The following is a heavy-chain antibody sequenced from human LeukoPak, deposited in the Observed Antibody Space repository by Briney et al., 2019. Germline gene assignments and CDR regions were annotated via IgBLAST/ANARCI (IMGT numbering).Heavy chain of an antibody. CDR2: TYSDSYT. Sequence: PGGSLRLSCAAPGVNVKNNYMSWVRQAPGKGPEWVSVTYSDSYTSFADSVAGRFTFSRDTSRNTMFLQMTSLRVDDSAVYYCVWGRQWYFDLWGRGSLVTVSS. J-gene: IGHJ2*01. D-gene: IGHD3-16*01. CDR1: GVNVKNNY. CDR3: VWGRQWYFDL. V-gene: IGHV3-53*01.